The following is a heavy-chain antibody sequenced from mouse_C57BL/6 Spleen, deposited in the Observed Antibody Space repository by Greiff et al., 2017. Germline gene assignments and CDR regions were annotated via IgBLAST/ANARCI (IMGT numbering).Heavy chain of an antibody. Sequence: QVQLQQPGAELVKPGASVTLSCKASGYTFTSYWMHWVKQRPGRGLEWIGRIDPKSGGTKYNEKFKGKATLTVDKPSSTAYMHLSSLSSEDSAVYYCAKSGGGFADWGPGTLVTVSA. CDR3: AKSGGGFAD. J-gene: IGHJ3*01. CDR2: IDPKSGGT. CDR1: GYTFTSYW. V-gene: IGHV1-72*01. D-gene: IGHD3-2*02.